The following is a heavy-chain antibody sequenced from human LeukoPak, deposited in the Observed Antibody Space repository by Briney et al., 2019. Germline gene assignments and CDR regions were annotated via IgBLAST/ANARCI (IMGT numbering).Heavy chain of an antibody. CDR3: VRDTKEY. CDR2: ISYDGSNK. CDR1: GFTFDDYG. Sequence: GGSLRLSCVASGFTFDDYGMTWVRQAPGKGLEWVAVISYDGSNKYYADSVKGRFTISRDNAKNSLYLQMNSLRAEDTAVYYCVRDTKEYWGQGTLVTVSS. D-gene: IGHD2-8*01. J-gene: IGHJ4*02. V-gene: IGHV3-30*03.